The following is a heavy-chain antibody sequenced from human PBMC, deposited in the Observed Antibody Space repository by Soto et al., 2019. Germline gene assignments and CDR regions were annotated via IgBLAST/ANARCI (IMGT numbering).Heavy chain of an antibody. CDR3: AALWFGELFSKNWFDP. Sequence: ASVKVSCNVSGYTLTELSMHWVRQAPGKGLEWMGGFDPEDGETIYAQKFQGRVTMTEDTSTDTAYMELSSLRSEDTAVYYCAALWFGELFSKNWFDPWGQGTLVTVSS. CDR1: GYTLTELS. CDR2: FDPEDGET. D-gene: IGHD3-10*01. V-gene: IGHV1-24*01. J-gene: IGHJ5*02.